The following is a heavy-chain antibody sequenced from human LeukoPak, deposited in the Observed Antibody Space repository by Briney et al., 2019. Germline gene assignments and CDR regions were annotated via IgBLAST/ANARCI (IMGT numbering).Heavy chain of an antibody. CDR3: ARGGSSSWYGSYYYYGMDV. D-gene: IGHD6-13*01. CDR1: GGSISSYY. CDR2: IYYSGST. Sequence: SETLSLTCTVSGGSISSYYWSWIRQPPGKGLEWIGYIYYSGSTNYNPSLKSRVTISVDTSKNQFSLKLSSVIAADTAVYYCARGGSSSWYGSYYYYGMDVWGQGTTVTVSS. J-gene: IGHJ6*02. V-gene: IGHV4-59*01.